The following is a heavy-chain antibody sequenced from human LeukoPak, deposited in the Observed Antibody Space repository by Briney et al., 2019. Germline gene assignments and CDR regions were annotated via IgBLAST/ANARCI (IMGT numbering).Heavy chain of an antibody. CDR1: GFTFSSYG. J-gene: IGHJ4*02. D-gene: IGHD6-13*01. CDR2: ISYDGSNK. Sequence: GGSLRLSCAASGFTFSSYGMHWVRQAPGKGLEWVAVISYDGSNKYYADSVKGRFTISRDNSKNTLYLQMNSLRAEDTAVYYCAKDLRSYSSSSFDYWGQGTLATVSS. CDR3: AKDLRSYSSSSFDY. V-gene: IGHV3-30*18.